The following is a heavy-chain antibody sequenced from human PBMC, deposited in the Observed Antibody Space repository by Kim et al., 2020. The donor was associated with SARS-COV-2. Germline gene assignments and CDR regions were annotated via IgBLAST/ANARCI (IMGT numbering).Heavy chain of an antibody. CDR2: IYYSGST. Sequence: SETLSLTCTVSGGSISSSSYYWGWIRQPPGKGLEWIGSIYYSGSTYYNPSLKSRVTISVDTSKNQFSLKLSSVTAADTAVYYCARHSSNYYDSSADGGWFDPWGQGTLVTVSS. J-gene: IGHJ5*02. V-gene: IGHV4-39*01. CDR1: GGSISSSSYY. CDR3: ARHSSNYYDSSADGGWFDP. D-gene: IGHD3-22*01.